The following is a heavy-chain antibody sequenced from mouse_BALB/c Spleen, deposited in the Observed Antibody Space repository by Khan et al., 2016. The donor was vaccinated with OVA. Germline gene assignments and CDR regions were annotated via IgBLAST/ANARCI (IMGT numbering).Heavy chain of an antibody. CDR2: INTNTGEP. Sequence: QIQLVQSGPELKKPGETVKISCKASGYTFTNYGINWVKQAPGKGLKWMGWINTNTGEPTYAEEFKGRFAFSLETSASTAYLQLNNLKNEDTATXVYAGRNYYGSNAWFAYWGQGTLVTVSA. J-gene: IGHJ3*01. V-gene: IGHV9-3*02. D-gene: IGHD1-1*01. CDR1: GYTFTNYG. CDR3: AGRNYYGSNAWFAY.